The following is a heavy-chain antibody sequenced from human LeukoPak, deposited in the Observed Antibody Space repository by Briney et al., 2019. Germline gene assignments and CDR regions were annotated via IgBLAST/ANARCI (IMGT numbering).Heavy chain of an antibody. Sequence: SETLSLTCTVSGGSISSSSYYWSWIRQPPGKGLEWIGYIYYSGSTNYNPSLKSRVTISVDTSKNQFSLKLSSVTAADTAVYYCARERGYSGYDHYYYYYMDVWGKGTTVTISS. D-gene: IGHD5-12*01. V-gene: IGHV4-61*01. J-gene: IGHJ6*03. CDR1: GGSISSSSYY. CDR2: IYYSGST. CDR3: ARERGYSGYDHYYYYYMDV.